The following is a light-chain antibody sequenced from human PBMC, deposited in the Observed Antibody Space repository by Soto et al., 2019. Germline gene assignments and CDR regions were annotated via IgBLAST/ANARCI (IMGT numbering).Light chain of an antibody. CDR2: AAS. Sequence: DIQVTQSPSYLSASVGDRVTITCRASQTLNNYLTWFQQKPGKAPKVLIYAASTLQSGVPSRFSGSGSGAEFTLTISNMQPEDFATYYCQQSYSPRLTFGGGTKVDI. V-gene: IGKV1-39*01. CDR3: QQSYSPRLT. J-gene: IGKJ4*01. CDR1: QTLNNY.